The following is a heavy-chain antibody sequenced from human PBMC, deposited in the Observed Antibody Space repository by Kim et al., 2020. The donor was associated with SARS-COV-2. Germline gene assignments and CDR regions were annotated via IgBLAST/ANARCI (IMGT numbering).Heavy chain of an antibody. CDR3: VKGAVTRTGWD. D-gene: IGHD6-19*01. CDR2: INYDGSTK. J-gene: IGHJ4*02. Sequence: GGSLRLSCAASGFIFNTFWMNWVRQAPGKGLEWVASINYDGSTKYYMDSVRGRFTISRDNAENSLFLQMNNLRAEDTAVYFCVKGAVTRTGWDWGQGALVTVSS. CDR1: GFIFNTFW. V-gene: IGHV3-7*01.